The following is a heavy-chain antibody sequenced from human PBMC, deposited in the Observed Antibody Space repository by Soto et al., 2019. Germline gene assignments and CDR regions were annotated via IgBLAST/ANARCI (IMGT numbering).Heavy chain of an antibody. J-gene: IGHJ4*02. CDR2: FDPEDGET. D-gene: IGHD2-15*01. V-gene: IGHV1-24*01. Sequence: ASVKVSCKVSGYTLTELSMHWVRQAPGKGLEWMGGFDPEDGETIYAQKFQGRVTMTEDTSTDTAYMELSSLRSEDTAVYYCATVGSSGDPPDYWGQGTLVTVYS. CDR1: GYTLTELS. CDR3: ATVGSSGDPPDY.